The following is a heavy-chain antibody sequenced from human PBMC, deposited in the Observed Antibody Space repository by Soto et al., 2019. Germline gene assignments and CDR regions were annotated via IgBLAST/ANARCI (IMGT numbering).Heavy chain of an antibody. CDR2: IYWDDDK. D-gene: IGHD3-22*01. CDR3: ARHAEYYTSAHYRN. Sequence: QITLKESGPTLVKPTQTLTLTCSFSGFSLTTREVGVGWIRQPPGKALEWLALIYWDDDKRYNPSLKSRLAITKDTSKNQVVLTMTNMDPVDTATYYCARHAEYYTSAHYRNWGQGTLVTVSS. CDR1: GFSLTTREVG. V-gene: IGHV2-5*02. J-gene: IGHJ4*02.